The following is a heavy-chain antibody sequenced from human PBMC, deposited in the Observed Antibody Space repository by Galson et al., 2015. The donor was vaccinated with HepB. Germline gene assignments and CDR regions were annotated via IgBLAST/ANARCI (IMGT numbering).Heavy chain of an antibody. CDR1: GYSFTTYW. D-gene: IGHD2-15*01. V-gene: IGHV5-51*01. CDR3: ARGDCSSDSCYSGPQY. J-gene: IGHJ4*02. Sequence: QSGAEVKKPGESLKISCKGSGYSFTTYWIGWVRQMPGKGLEWMGIVYPSDSDTRYSPSFQGQVTISADKSINTAYLQWSSLKASDPAVYYCARGDCSSDSCYSGPQYWGQGTLVTVSS. CDR2: VYPSDSDT.